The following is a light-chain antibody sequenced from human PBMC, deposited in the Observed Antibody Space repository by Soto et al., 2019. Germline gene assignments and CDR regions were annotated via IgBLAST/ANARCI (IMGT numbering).Light chain of an antibody. V-gene: IGKV3-15*01. Sequence: EIVMTQSPATLSVSPGERATLSCRASQSVSSNLAWYQQKPGQAPRLLIYGAYTRATGIPARFSGSGSGTEFTLIISDLQSEDFAVYYCQQYNNWPPCTFGGGTKVDIK. CDR3: QQYNNWPPCT. J-gene: IGKJ4*01. CDR1: QSVSSN. CDR2: GAY.